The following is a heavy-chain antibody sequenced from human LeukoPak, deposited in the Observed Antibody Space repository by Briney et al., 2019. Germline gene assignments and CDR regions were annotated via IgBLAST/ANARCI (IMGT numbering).Heavy chain of an antibody. D-gene: IGHD4-17*01. CDR2: IRSKAYGGTT. V-gene: IGHV3-49*03. CDR3: TRDYGDYDYYYGMDV. Sequence: GGSLRLSCAASGFTFSSYWMNWFRQAPGKGLEWVGFIRSKAYGGTTEYAASVKGRFTISRDDSKSIAYLQMNSLKTEDTAVYYCTRDYGDYDYYYGMDVWGQGTTVTVSS. CDR1: GFTFSSYW. J-gene: IGHJ6*02.